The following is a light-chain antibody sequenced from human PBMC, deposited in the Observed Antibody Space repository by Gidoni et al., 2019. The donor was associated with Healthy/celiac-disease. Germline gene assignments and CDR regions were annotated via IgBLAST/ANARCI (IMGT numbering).Light chain of an antibody. Sequence: EIVLTQSPGTLSLSQGERATLSCRARQSVSRSYLAWYQQKPGQAPRLLIYGASSRATGIPDRFSGSGSGTDFTLTISRLEPEDFAVYYCQQYGSSPSWTFGQGTKVEIK. CDR3: QQYGSSPSWT. V-gene: IGKV3-20*01. CDR2: GAS. J-gene: IGKJ1*01. CDR1: QSVSRSY.